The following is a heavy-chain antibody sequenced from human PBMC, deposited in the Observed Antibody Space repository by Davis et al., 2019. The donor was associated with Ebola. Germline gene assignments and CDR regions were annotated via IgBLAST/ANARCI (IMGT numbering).Heavy chain of an antibody. Sequence: ASVKVSCKASGYTFTSYDINWVRQATGQGLEWMGWMNPNSGNTGYAQKLQGRVTMTTDTSTSTAYMELRSLRSDDTAVYYCARDLGITMVRGVVDYWGQGTLVTVSS. V-gene: IGHV1-8*01. CDR3: ARDLGITMVRGVVDY. CDR1: GYTFTSYD. D-gene: IGHD3-10*01. CDR2: MNPNSGNT. J-gene: IGHJ4*02.